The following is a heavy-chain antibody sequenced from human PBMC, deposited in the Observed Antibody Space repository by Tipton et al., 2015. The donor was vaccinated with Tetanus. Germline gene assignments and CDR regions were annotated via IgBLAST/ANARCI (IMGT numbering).Heavy chain of an antibody. V-gene: IGHV4-59*01. D-gene: IGHD2-2*01. CDR3: ARRSYCSSSRCFDAFDL. CDR1: GGSMSNNY. J-gene: IGHJ3*01. CDR2: IFHSGST. Sequence: TLSLTCTVSGGSMSNNYWSWIRQPPGKGLEWIAYIFHSGSTYYSPSLKSRVAISMDTSKNQISLKLSSVTAADTAVYYCARRSYCSSSRCFDAFDLWGQGTMVTVSS.